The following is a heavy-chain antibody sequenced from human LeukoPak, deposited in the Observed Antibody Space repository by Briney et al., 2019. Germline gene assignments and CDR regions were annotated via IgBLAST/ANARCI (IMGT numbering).Heavy chain of an antibody. Sequence: GRSLRLSCAASGFAFSTYGMHWVRQAPGKGLEWVSDIWYNGNTYYADSVKGRFTISRDNSKSTLYLQMNSLRAEDTAVYYCAREEGVDGTSGINNWGQGTLVIVSS. D-gene: IGHD4-23*01. J-gene: IGHJ4*02. CDR2: IWYNGNT. V-gene: IGHV3-33*01. CDR3: AREEGVDGTSGINN. CDR1: GFAFSTYG.